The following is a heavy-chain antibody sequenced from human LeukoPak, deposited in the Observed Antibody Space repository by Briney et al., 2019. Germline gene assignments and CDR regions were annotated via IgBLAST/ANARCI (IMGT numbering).Heavy chain of an antibody. CDR1: GGTFSSYA. V-gene: IGHV1-69*04. J-gene: IGHJ4*02. Sequence: SVKVSCKASGGTFSSYAISWVRQAPGQGLEWMGRIIPILGIANYAQKFQGRVTITADKSTSTAYMELSSLRSEDTAVCYCARVRDGYNPHPDYWGQGTLVTVSS. D-gene: IGHD5-24*01. CDR2: IIPILGIA. CDR3: ARVRDGYNPHPDY.